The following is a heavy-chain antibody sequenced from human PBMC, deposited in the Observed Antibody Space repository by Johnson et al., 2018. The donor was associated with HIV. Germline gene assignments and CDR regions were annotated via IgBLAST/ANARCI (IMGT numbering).Heavy chain of an antibody. Sequence: QVQLVESGGGLVQPGGSLRLSCAASGFTVSSNYMSWVRQAPGKGLEWVAFIRYDGGDKYYTDSVKGRFTISRDNSKNTLYLQMNSLRAEDTAVYYCAKSPLGRLREGAFDIWGQGTMVTVSS. V-gene: IGHV3-30*02. CDR3: AKSPLGRLREGAFDI. D-gene: IGHD7-27*01. CDR2: IRYDGGDK. J-gene: IGHJ3*02. CDR1: GFTVSSNY.